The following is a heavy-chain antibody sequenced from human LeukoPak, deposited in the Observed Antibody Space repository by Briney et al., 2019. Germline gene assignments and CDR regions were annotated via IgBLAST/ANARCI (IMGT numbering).Heavy chain of an antibody. Sequence: SETLSLTCAVSGGSISRSNWWSWVRQPPGKGLEWIGEIYHSGNTKYNPSLKSRVTISMDKSKNQFSLKLSSVTAADTAVYYCARQDYYDTGAWYFDLWGRGTLVTVSS. CDR3: ARQDYYDTGAWYFDL. D-gene: IGHD3-22*01. J-gene: IGHJ2*01. CDR1: GGSISRSNW. CDR2: IYHSGNT. V-gene: IGHV4-4*02.